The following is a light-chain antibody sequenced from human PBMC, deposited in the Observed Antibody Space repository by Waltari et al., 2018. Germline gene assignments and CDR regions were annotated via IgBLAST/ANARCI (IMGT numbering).Light chain of an antibody. J-gene: IGLJ1*01. Sequence: SYELTQPPSVSVSPGQTARITCSGDALPKQFAYWYQQKPGQAPVLVMYKDTERPSGIPERFSGSSSGTTFTLTISGAQAEDEADYHCQSADSSGTYDVFGTGTKVTVL. CDR1: ALPKQF. CDR2: KDT. CDR3: QSADSSGTYDV. V-gene: IGLV3-25*03.